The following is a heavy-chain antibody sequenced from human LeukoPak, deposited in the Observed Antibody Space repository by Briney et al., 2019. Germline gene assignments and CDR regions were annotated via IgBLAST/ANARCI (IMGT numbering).Heavy chain of an antibody. D-gene: IGHD4-17*01. CDR1: GGSISSADYY. V-gene: IGHV4-31*03. J-gene: IGHJ4*02. CDR2: ICYNGIT. CDR3: ARKRDDGDYHIDY. Sequence: SETLSLTCTVSGGSISSADYYWSWFRQYPGTGLEWIGYICYNGITYYNPSLKSRVVISIYTSKNQFSLKLTSVTAADTAVYFCARKRDDGDYHIDYWGQGTLVTVSS.